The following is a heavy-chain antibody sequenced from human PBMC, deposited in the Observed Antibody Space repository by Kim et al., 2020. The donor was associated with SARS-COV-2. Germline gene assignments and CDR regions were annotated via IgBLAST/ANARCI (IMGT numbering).Heavy chain of an antibody. D-gene: IGHD3-10*01. CDR1: GFTFSSYG. CDR3: AKPLSGSYYSSFDY. CDR2: ISYDGSNK. J-gene: IGHJ4*02. Sequence: GGSLRLSCAASGFTFSSYGMHWVRQAPGKGLEWVAVISYDGSNKYYADSVKGRFTISRDNSKNTLYLQMNSLRAEDTALYYCAKPLSGSYYSSFDYWGQG. V-gene: IGHV3-30*18.